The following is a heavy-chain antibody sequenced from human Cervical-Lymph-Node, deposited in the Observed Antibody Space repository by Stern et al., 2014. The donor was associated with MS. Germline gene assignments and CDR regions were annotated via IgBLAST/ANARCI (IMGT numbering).Heavy chain of an antibody. CDR3: ASGVGGSHYFDY. CDR1: GDTFSTSL. D-gene: IGHD3-16*01. V-gene: IGHV1-69*01. Sequence: QLVQSGAEVKKPGSSVKVSCKASGDTFSTSLITWVRQAPGQGPEWMGGIIPIFGTPNYARRVPGRVTNNADESTNPAYMELSSLRSDDTAVYYCASGVGGSHYFDYWGQGTLVTVSS. J-gene: IGHJ4*02. CDR2: IIPIFGTP.